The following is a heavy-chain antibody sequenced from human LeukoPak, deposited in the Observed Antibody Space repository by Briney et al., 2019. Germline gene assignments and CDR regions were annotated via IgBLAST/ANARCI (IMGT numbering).Heavy chain of an antibody. J-gene: IGHJ4*02. CDR1: GGSISSYY. CDR2: IYTSGST. CDR3: ARENTSGRPHDY. D-gene: IGHD1/OR15-1a*01. V-gene: IGHV4-4*07. Sequence: NPSETLSLTCTVSGGSISSYYWSWIRQPPGKGLEWIGRIYTSGSTNYNPSLKSRVTMSVDTSNNQFSLKLSSVTAADTAVYYCARENTSGRPHDYWGQGTLVTVSS.